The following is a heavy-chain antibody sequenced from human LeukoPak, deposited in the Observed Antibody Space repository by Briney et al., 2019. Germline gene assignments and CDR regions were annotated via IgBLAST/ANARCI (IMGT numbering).Heavy chain of an antibody. D-gene: IGHD5-24*01. Sequence: SGTLSLTCAVSGYSISSGYYWGWIRQPPGKGLEWIGSVYFGGTTYYNPSLRSRVTMSLDTSKNQVSLTLNSVTAADTAVYYCARDNRRDGYKIFDHWGQGTLVTVSS. V-gene: IGHV4-38-2*02. CDR2: VYFGGTT. CDR3: ARDNRRDGYKIFDH. CDR1: GYSISSGYY. J-gene: IGHJ4*02.